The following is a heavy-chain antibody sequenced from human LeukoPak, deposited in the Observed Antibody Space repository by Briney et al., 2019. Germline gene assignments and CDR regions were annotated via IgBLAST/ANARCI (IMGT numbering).Heavy chain of an antibody. CDR3: ARALIEQQLPHPQTHFDY. CDR2: IYYSGST. J-gene: IGHJ4*02. CDR1: GGSISSSSYY. V-gene: IGHV4-39*07. D-gene: IGHD6-13*01. Sequence: SETLSLTCTVSGGSISSSSYYWGWIRQPPGKGLEWIASIYYSGSTYYNPSLKSRVTISVDTSKNQFSLKLSSVTAADTAVYYCARALIEQQLPHPQTHFDYWGQGTLVTISS.